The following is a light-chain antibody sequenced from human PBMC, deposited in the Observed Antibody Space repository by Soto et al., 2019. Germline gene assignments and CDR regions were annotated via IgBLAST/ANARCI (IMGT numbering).Light chain of an antibody. J-gene: IGKJ3*01. CDR1: QTIGKY. Sequence: DIQMTQSPSTLSASVGDRVTITCRASQTIGKYLNWYQQQPGKVPKLLIYDASYLQSGVPSRFSGSESGTDFTLNISDLRPEDFATYYCQQSFSIPFTFGPGPRWIS. V-gene: IGKV1-39*01. CDR3: QQSFSIPFT. CDR2: DAS.